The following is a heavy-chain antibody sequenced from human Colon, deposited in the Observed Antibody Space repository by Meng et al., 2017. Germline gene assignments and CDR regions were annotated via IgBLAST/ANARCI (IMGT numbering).Heavy chain of an antibody. CDR2: IHHGRGT. Sequence: VLLQGAGPGLVKPSGTLSLTCAVSGDSITYDSWWSWLRQPPGKGLEWIGEIHHGRGTNYNPALRSRVTFSLDKSGNQLSLTLTSVTAADTAVYYCARNGFYSLGYWGPGALVTVSS. CDR3: ARNGFYSLGY. CDR1: GDSITYDSW. D-gene: IGHD3-22*01. V-gene: IGHV4-4*02. J-gene: IGHJ4*02.